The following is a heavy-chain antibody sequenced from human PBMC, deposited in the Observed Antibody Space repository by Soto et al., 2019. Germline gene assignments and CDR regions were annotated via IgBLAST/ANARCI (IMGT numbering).Heavy chain of an antibody. V-gene: IGHV3-23*01. CDR1: GFTVSSYS. Sequence: EVQLLESGGGLVQPGGSLRLSCAASGFTVSSYSMSWVRQAPGKGLEWVSVISGSGSTYSADSVKGRFTISRDSSKNTVYLQMNSLRAEDTAVYYCAKALRITFTTGYYMDVWGRGTTVTVSS. CDR2: ISGSGST. J-gene: IGHJ6*03. D-gene: IGHD3-16*01. CDR3: AKALRITFTTGYYMDV.